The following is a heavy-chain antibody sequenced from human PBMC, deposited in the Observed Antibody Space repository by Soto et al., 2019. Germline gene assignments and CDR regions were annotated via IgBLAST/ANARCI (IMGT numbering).Heavy chain of an antibody. D-gene: IGHD2-15*01. CDR2: ISYDGSNK. V-gene: IGHV3-30-3*01. CDR1: GFTFSSYA. Sequence: QVQLVESGGGVVQPGRSLRLSCAASGFTFSSYAMHWVRQAPGKGLEWVAVISYDGSNKYYADSVKGRFTISGDNSKNTLYLQMNSLRAEDTAVYYCARDKPYCSGGSCYSSHAFDIWGQGTMVTVSS. J-gene: IGHJ3*02. CDR3: ARDKPYCSGGSCYSSHAFDI.